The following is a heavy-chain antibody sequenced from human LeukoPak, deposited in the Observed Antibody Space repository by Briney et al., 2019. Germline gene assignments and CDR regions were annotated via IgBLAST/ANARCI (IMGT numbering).Heavy chain of an antibody. Sequence: PSETLSLTCAVYGGSFSGYYWSWIRQPPGKGLEWIGEINHSGSTNYNPSLKSRVTISVDTSKNQFSLKLSSVTAADTAVYYCARGGQLPRTPTDYWGQGTLVTVSS. CDR1: GGSFSGYY. CDR2: INHSGST. CDR3: ARGGQLPRTPTDY. D-gene: IGHD1-26*01. V-gene: IGHV4-34*01. J-gene: IGHJ4*02.